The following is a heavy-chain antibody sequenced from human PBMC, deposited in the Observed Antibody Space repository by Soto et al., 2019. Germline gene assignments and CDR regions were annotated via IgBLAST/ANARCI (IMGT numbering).Heavy chain of an antibody. D-gene: IGHD1-26*01. CDR3: ARLQVAASGPY. Sequence: SVKVSCKACGDTFTGYDITWVGQATGQGREWMGWMNPNSGHTGYAQKFQGRVTMTRNTSISTAYMELSSLRCEDTAVYYCARLQVAASGPYWGQGTLVTVSS. V-gene: IGHV1-8*01. CDR2: MNPNSGHT. J-gene: IGHJ4*02. CDR1: GDTFTGYD.